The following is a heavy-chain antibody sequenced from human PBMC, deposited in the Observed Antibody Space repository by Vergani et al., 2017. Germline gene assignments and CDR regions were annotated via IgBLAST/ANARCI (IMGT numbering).Heavy chain of an antibody. CDR2: IYSTGST. CDR3: ARMGGYDEGDAFRIGYFDS. CDR1: GDSISSGVYY. V-gene: IGHV4-31*03. D-gene: IGHD3-22*01. J-gene: IGHJ4*02. Sequence: QVQLQESGPGLVKPSQTLSLTCSVSGDSISSGVYYWNWIRQHTAKGLEWIGYIYSTGSTHHNPSLRRRINMSVDTSKNQFSLKLNSVTAADTAMYYCARMGGYDEGDAFRIGYFDSWGPGSLVTVSS.